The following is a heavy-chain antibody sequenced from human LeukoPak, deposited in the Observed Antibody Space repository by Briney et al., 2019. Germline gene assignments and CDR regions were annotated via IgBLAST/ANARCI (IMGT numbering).Heavy chain of an antibody. J-gene: IGHJ4*02. CDR3: ARDVSSSLGGDY. V-gene: IGHV1-46*01. CDR2: INPSGGST. Sequence: ASVKVSGTASGYTFTSYYMHWVRQAPGQGLEWMGIINPSGGSTNYAQKFQGRVTMTRDTSISTAYMELSRLRSDDTAVYYCARDVSSSLGGDYWGQGTLVTVSS. CDR1: GYTFTSYY. D-gene: IGHD6-6*01.